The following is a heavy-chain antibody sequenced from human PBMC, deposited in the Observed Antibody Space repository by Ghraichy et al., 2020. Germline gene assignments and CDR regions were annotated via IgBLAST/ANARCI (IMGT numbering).Heavy chain of an antibody. Sequence: SETLSLTCTVSGGSISSSSYYWGWIRQPPGKGLEWIGSIYYSGSTYYNPSLKSRVTISVDKSKNQFSLKLSSVTAADTAVYYCAREVGDYCSSTSCYEEYYYYYMDVWGKGTTVTVSS. CDR3: AREVGDYCSSTSCYEEYYYYYMDV. J-gene: IGHJ6*03. V-gene: IGHV4-39*01. CDR1: GGSISSSSYY. D-gene: IGHD2-2*01. CDR2: IYYSGST.